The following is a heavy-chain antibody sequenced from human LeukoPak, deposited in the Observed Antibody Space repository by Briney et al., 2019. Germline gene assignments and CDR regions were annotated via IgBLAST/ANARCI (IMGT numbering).Heavy chain of an antibody. CDR2: INPNSGGT. V-gene: IGHV1-2*02. CDR1: GYTFTGYY. CDR3: ARRKIYDSSGLVDY. Sequence: XAXGYTFTGYYMHXVRQAPGQGLXXMXWINPNSGGTNYAQKFQGRVTMTRDTSISTAYMELSRLRSDDTAVYYCARRKIYDSSGLVDYWGQGTLVTVSS. D-gene: IGHD3-22*01. J-gene: IGHJ4*02.